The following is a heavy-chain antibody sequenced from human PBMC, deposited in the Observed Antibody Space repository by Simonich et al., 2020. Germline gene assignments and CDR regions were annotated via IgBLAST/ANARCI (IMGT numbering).Heavy chain of an antibody. CDR1: GYSISSGYY. V-gene: IGHV4-38-2*01. CDR2: IYHSGIT. CDR3: ARVGYSNYYYYGMDV. J-gene: IGHJ6*02. D-gene: IGHD6-13*01. Sequence: QVQLQESGPGLVKPSETLSLTCAVSGYSISSGYYWGWIRQPPGKGLEWIGSIYHSGITTYTPSPNGRVTISVDTSKNQFSLKLSSVTAADTAVYYCARVGYSNYYYYGMDVWGQGTTVTVSS.